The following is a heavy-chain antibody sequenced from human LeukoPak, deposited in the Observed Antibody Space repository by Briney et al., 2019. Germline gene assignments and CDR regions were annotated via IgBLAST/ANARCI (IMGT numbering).Heavy chain of an antibody. V-gene: IGHV3-33*06. Sequence: GGSLRLSCAASGFTYSDYGMHWVRQAPGKGLEWVAVIWSDATEKYYGDAVKGRFTISRDNSRNTLYLQMNSLRVEDTAVYYCAKDAQRGFDYSNSLEYWGQGTLVTVSS. CDR3: AKDAQRGFDYSNSLEY. CDR2: IWSDATEK. CDR1: GFTYSDYG. J-gene: IGHJ4*02. D-gene: IGHD4-11*01.